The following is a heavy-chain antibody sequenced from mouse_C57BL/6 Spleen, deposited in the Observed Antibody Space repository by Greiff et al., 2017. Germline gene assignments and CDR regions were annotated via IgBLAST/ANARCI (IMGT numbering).Heavy chain of an antibody. CDR2: IWTGGGT. D-gene: IGHD2-3*01. CDR1: GFSLTSYA. CDR3: ARNDDGYAWFAG. J-gene: IGHJ3*01. V-gene: IGHV2-9-1*01. Sequence: QVQLKQSGPGLVAPSQSLSITCTVSGFSLTSYAISWVRQPPGKGLEWLGVIWTGGGTTYNSANNTRLSISKDNSKSQVFLKMNSLQTDDNARYYCARNDDGYAWFAGWGQGPLVTVS.